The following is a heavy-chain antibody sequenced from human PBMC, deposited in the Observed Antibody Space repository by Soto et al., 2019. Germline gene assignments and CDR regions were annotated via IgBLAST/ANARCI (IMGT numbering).Heavy chain of an antibody. J-gene: IGHJ6*03. Sequence: PGGSLRLSCAASGFTFSSYAMSWVRQAPGKGLEWVSAISGSGGSTYYADSVKGRFTISRDNSKNTLYLQMNSLRAEDTAVYYCANYLRVRAPAEDYYYYYMDVWGKGTTVTVSS. V-gene: IGHV3-23*01. CDR1: GFTFSSYA. D-gene: IGHD3-10*01. CDR2: ISGSGGST. CDR3: ANYLRVRAPAEDYYYYYMDV.